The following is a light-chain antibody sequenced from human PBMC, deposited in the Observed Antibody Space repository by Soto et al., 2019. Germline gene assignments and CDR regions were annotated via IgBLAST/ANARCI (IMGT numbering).Light chain of an antibody. CDR2: GAS. V-gene: IGKV3-20*01. Sequence: EIVLTQSPGTLSLSPGERATLSCRASQSVAYTYLAWFQQKPGQAPRLLIYGASNRATGIPDRFSGSGSGTAFTPTISRLEQEDVAVDYCQQYGTSPFTFGPGTKVDIK. CDR1: QSVAYTY. CDR3: QQYGTSPFT. J-gene: IGKJ3*01.